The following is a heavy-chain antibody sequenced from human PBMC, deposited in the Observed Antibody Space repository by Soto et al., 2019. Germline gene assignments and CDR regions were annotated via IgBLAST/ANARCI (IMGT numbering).Heavy chain of an antibody. V-gene: IGHV3-30*18. D-gene: IGHD6-19*01. CDR1: GFTFSSYG. CDR3: AKDTIAVAPTFDY. Sequence: QVQLVESGGGVVQPGRSLRLSCAASGFTFSSYGMHWVRQAPGKGLEWVAVISYDGSNKYYADSEKGRFTISRDNSKNTLYLQMNSLRAEDTAVYYCAKDTIAVAPTFDYWGQGTLVTVSS. CDR2: ISYDGSNK. J-gene: IGHJ4*02.